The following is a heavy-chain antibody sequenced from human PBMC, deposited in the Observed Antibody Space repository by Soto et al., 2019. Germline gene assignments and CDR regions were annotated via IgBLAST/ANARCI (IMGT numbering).Heavy chain of an antibody. J-gene: IGHJ6*02. Sequence: PSETLSLTCTVSGGSISSYYWSWIRQPPGKGLEWIGYIYYSGSTNYNPSLKSRVTISVDTSKNQFSLKLSSVTAADTAVYYCARSSRYNWNYEQPVWGQGTTVTVSS. CDR2: IYYSGST. V-gene: IGHV4-59*01. CDR3: ARSSRYNWNYEQPV. CDR1: GGSISSYY. D-gene: IGHD1-7*01.